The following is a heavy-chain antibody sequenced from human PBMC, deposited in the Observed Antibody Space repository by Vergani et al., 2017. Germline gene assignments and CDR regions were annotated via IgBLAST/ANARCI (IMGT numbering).Heavy chain of an antibody. D-gene: IGHD3-16*01. V-gene: IGHV4-31*11. CDR2: IYYSGST. J-gene: IGHJ4*02. CDR3: AREGQYGGFDY. Sequence: QLQLQESGSGLVKPSQTLSLTCAVSGGSISSGGYYWSWIRQHPGKGLEWIGYIYYSGSTYYNPSLKSRVTISVDTSKNQFSLKLSSVTAADTAVYYCAREGQYGGFDYWGQGTLVTVSS. CDR1: GGSISSGGYY.